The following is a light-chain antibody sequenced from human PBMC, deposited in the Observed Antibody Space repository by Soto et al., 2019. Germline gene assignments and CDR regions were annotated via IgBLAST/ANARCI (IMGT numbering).Light chain of an antibody. Sequence: QTVVTQEPSLTVSPGGTVTLTCGSTTGAVTSSHYPYWFQQKPGQAPRTLIYDTSNKHSWTPARVSGSLLGGKAALTLAGAQTDDEADYYCLLSYSGTSWVFGGGTKLTVL. V-gene: IGLV7-46*01. J-gene: IGLJ3*02. CDR3: LLSYSGTSWV. CDR2: DTS. CDR1: TGAVTSSHY.